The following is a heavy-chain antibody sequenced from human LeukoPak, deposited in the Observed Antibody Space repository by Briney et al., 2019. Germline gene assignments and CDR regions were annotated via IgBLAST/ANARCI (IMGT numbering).Heavy chain of an antibody. Sequence: PSETLSLTCTVSGGSISSSSYYWGWVRQPPGKGREWIGSIYYSGSTYYKPSRKSRVTIPVDTSKNQFSLKLSSVTAADTAVYYCARHLAIVGATFDYWGQGTLVTVSS. CDR1: GGSISSSSYY. D-gene: IGHD1-26*01. CDR2: IYYSGST. J-gene: IGHJ4*02. CDR3: ARHLAIVGATFDY. V-gene: IGHV4-39*01.